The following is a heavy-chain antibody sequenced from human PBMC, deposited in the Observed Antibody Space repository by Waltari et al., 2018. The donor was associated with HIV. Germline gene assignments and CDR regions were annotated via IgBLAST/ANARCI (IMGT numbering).Heavy chain of an antibody. CDR1: GGSISSSSYY. CDR2: IYYSGST. J-gene: IGHJ4*02. V-gene: IGHV4-39*07. D-gene: IGHD3-10*01. Sequence: GLVKPSETLSLTCTVSGGSISSSSYYWGWIRQPPGKGLEWIGSIYYSGSTYYNPSLKSRVTISVDTSKNQFSLKLSSVTAADTAVYYCARVSYGSGGLDYWGQGTLVTVSS. CDR3: ARVSYGSGGLDY.